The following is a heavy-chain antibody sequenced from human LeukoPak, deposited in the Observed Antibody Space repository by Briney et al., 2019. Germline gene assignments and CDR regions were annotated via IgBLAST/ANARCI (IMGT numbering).Heavy chain of an antibody. CDR2: ISSNGGST. CDR3: VKSDRPDYADFGLGS. D-gene: IGHD4-17*01. CDR1: GFTFSTHA. Sequence: TGRSLRLSCSASGFTFSTHAMYWVRQAPGKGLEYVSGISSNGGSTNYADSVKGRFTISRDNSKNTLYLQMSSLRAEDTAVYYCVKSDRPDYADFGLGSWGQGTLVTVSS. J-gene: IGHJ5*02. V-gene: IGHV3-64D*06.